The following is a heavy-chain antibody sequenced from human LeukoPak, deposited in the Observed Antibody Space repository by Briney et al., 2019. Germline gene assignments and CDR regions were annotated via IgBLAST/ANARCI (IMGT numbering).Heavy chain of an antibody. J-gene: IGHJ4*02. D-gene: IGHD5-24*01. CDR3: AKDDGWVQYAN. CDR2: ISASGASP. V-gene: IGHV3-23*01. CDR1: GFTFSDYA. Sequence: GGSLRLSCAASGFTFSDYAMIWVRQAPGKGLEWVAGISASGASPYYADSVKGRFTISRDNSMNTLYVQMNSLRAEDTAVYYCAKDDGWVQYANWGQGTLVTVSS.